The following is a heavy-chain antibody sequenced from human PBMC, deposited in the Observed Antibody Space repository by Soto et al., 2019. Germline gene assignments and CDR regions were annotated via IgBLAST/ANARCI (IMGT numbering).Heavy chain of an antibody. CDR3: ARGGYDYYYYYYMDV. CDR1: GYTFTSYA. D-gene: IGHD6-25*01. J-gene: IGHJ6*03. CDR2: INAGNGNT. Sequence: QVPLVQSGAEVKKPGASVKVSCKASGYTFTSYAMHWVRQAPGQRLEWMGWINAGNGNTKYSQKFQGRVTITRDTSASTAYMELSSLRSEDTAVYYCARGGYDYYYYYYMDVWGKGTTVTVSS. V-gene: IGHV1-3*01.